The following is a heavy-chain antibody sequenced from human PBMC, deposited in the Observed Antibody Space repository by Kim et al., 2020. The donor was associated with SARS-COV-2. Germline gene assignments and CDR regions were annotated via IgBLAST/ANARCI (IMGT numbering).Heavy chain of an antibody. J-gene: IGHJ4*02. CDR3: ARDHGSGSYGSNFDY. D-gene: IGHD3-10*01. Sequence: ASVKVSCKASGYTFTSYYMHWVRQAPGQGLECMGIINPSGGSTSYAQKFQGRVTMTRDTSTSTVYMELSSLRSEDTAVYYCARDHGSGSYGSNFDYWGQGTLVTVSS. V-gene: IGHV1-46*01. CDR1: GYTFTSYY. CDR2: INPSGGST.